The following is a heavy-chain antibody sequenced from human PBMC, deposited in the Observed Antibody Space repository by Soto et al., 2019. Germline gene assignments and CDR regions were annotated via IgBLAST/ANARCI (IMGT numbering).Heavy chain of an antibody. D-gene: IGHD2-15*01. CDR3: ARRYCSGASCYLDY. CDR2: IYYSGST. J-gene: IGHJ4*02. Sequence: QVQLQESGPGLVKPSETLSLTCTVSGGSISSYYWSWIRQPPGKGLEWIGYIYYSGSTNYNPSLKSRVTRSVDTSKTQFSLKLSSVTAADTAVYFCARRYCSGASCYLDYWGQGTLVTVSS. V-gene: IGHV4-59*08. CDR1: GGSISSYY.